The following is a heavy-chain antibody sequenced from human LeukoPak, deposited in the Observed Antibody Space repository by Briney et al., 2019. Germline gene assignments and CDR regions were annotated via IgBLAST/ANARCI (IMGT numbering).Heavy chain of an antibody. CDR1: GFTFSGSA. V-gene: IGHV3-73*01. CDR3: TTYGDSGGY. Sequence: GGSLRLSCAASGFTFSGSAMHWVRQASGKGLEWVGRIRSKANSYATAYAASVEGRFTISRDDSKNTAYLQMNSLKTEDTAVYYCTTYGDSGGYWGQGTLVTVSS. D-gene: IGHD4-17*01. CDR2: IRSKANSYAT. J-gene: IGHJ4*02.